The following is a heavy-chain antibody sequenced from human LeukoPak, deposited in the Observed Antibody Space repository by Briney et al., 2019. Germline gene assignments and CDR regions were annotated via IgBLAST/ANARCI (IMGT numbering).Heavy chain of an antibody. V-gene: IGHV1-18*01. CDR2: ISAYKGDT. CDR1: GYTFSSYG. D-gene: IGHD2-15*01. J-gene: IGHJ4*02. Sequence: GASLKVSCKTSGYTFSSYGISWLRQAPGQGLEWMGWISAYKGDTDYAQKFQGRLTVTRDTSTSTAYMELQSLTSDDTAVYYCARADIIVVADATPVGSAFEYWGQGALVTVSS. CDR3: ARADIIVVADATPVGSAFEY.